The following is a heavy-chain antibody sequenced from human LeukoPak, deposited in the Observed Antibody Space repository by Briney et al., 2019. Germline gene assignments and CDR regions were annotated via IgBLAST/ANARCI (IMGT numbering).Heavy chain of an antibody. CDR3: ARERGDAVDAFDI. D-gene: IGHD3-16*01. Sequence: SETLSLTCTVSGGSSRSYFWHWIRQPAGKGLEWVGRIYSNGNTNYNPSLKRRLTMSLDTSKKQFSLRMTSVTAADTAVYYCARERGDAVDAFDIWGQGTLVTVSS. CDR2: IYSNGNT. CDR1: GGSSRSYF. V-gene: IGHV4-4*07. J-gene: IGHJ4*02.